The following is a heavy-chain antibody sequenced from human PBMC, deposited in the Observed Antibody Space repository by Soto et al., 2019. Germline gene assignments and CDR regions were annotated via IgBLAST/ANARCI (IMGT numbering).Heavy chain of an antibody. CDR1: GLSLNTSGVG. CDR3: AHSSELTFLDY. J-gene: IGHJ4*02. CDR2: VYWDDDK. V-gene: IGHV2-5*02. Sequence: ITLKESGPTLVKPTETRTLTCTFSGLSLNTSGVGVGWIRQPPGKALEWLALVYWDDDKRYSPSLKSRLTIPKDTSKNHVVLTMGNMDPVDTATYYCAHSSELTFLDYWGQGTRVTVSS. D-gene: IGHD1-26*01.